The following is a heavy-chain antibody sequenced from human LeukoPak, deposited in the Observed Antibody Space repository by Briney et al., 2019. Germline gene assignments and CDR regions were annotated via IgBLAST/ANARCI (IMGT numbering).Heavy chain of an antibody. CDR1: GYRFTNYW. J-gene: IGHJ4*02. Sequence: GESLKISCQGSGYRFTNYWIGWVRQMPGKGLEWMGLIYPGDSDTRYSPSFQGQVTISADKSISTAYVQWSSLKASDTAMYYCARHYYGSGSYYLDYGGQGTLVTVSS. CDR2: IYPGDSDT. D-gene: IGHD3-10*01. CDR3: ARHYYGSGSYYLDY. V-gene: IGHV5-51*01.